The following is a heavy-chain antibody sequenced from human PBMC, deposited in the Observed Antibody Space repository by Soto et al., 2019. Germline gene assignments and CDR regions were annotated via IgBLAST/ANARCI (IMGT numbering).Heavy chain of an antibody. V-gene: IGHV1-18*01. CDR2: ISGYNVNT. D-gene: IGHD3-10*01. CDR3: ARGVGSGSYYNQYCGVDP. J-gene: IGHJ5*02. Sequence: QVQRVQSGGAVMKPGASVMVPCKASGYKITNSAISRVRQALRQGHDWIGWISGYNVNTIYAQNLQGRVTMTTDTTTSTAYMERRSLRSDDTFVYYCARGVGSGSYYNQYCGVDPRGEGTLVTVST. CDR1: GYKITNSA.